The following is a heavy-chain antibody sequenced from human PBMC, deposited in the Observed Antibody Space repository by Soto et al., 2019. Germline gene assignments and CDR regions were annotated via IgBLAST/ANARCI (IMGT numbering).Heavy chain of an antibody. D-gene: IGHD6-13*01. V-gene: IGHV2-5*02. J-gene: IGHJ3*02. CDR2: IYWDDDK. CDR3: AHRLGSSWELNDAFDI. CDR1: GFSLSTSGVG. Sequence: SGPTLVKPTQTLTLTCTFSGFSLSTSGVGVGWIRQPPGKALEWLALIYWDDDKRYSPSLKSRLTITKDTSKNQVVLTMTNMDPVDTATYYCAHRLGSSWELNDAFDIWGQGTMVTVSS.